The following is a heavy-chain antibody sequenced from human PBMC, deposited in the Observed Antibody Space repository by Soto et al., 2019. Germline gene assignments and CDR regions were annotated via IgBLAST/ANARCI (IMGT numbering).Heavy chain of an antibody. Sequence: QVQLQESGPGLVKPSQTLSLTCTVSGGSISSGGYYWSWIRQHPGKGLEWIGYIYYSGSTYYNPSLKSRVTRSVDTSKNQFSLKLSSVTAADTAVYYCARGVGRSYLIDYWGQGTLVTVSS. CDR2: IYYSGST. V-gene: IGHV4-31*03. D-gene: IGHD1-26*01. J-gene: IGHJ4*02. CDR3: ARGVGRSYLIDY. CDR1: GGSISSGGYY.